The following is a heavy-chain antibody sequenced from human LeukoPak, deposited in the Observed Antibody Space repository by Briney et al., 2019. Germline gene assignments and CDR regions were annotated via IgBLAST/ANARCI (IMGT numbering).Heavy chain of an antibody. CDR3: VRTPPNWGADY. CDR1: GYTFTNYD. Sequence: ASVKVPCKASGYTFTNYDINWVRQATGQGLEWMGWMSPNSGNTGYAQKFQGRVAMTMATSISTAYMELSSLRSEDTAVYYCVRTPPNWGADYWGQGTLVTVSS. J-gene: IGHJ4*02. V-gene: IGHV1-8*01. D-gene: IGHD7-27*01. CDR2: MSPNSGNT.